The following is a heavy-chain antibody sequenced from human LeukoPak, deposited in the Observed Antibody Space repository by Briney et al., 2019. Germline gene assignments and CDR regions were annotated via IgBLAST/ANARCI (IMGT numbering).Heavy chain of an antibody. CDR2: IRYDGTNK. Sequence: GGSLRLSCAASGFNFKTYGMHWVRQAPGKGLEWVAFIRYDGTNKYYADSVKGRFTISRDNSENTLYLQINSLRPEDTAVYYCAKIWLGRRITEDLVSTGETDYWGQGTLLTVSS. D-gene: IGHD5/OR15-5a*01. V-gene: IGHV3-30*02. J-gene: IGHJ4*02. CDR1: GFNFKTYG. CDR3: AKIWLGRRITEDLVSTGETDY.